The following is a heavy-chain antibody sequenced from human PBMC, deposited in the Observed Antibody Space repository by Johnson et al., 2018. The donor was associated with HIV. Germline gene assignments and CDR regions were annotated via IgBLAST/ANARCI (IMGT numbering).Heavy chain of an antibody. CDR1: GFTFSSYG. CDR3: ASATCTDCYSSDAFDI. Sequence: QVQLVESGGGVVQPGRSLRLSCAASGFTFSSYGMHWVRQAPGKGLEWVAVIWYDGSNKYYVDSVKGRFTISRDNAENSLYLQMNSLRAEDPAVYYCASATCTDCYSSDAFDIWGQGTMVTVSS. V-gene: IGHV3-33*03. D-gene: IGHD2-15*01. J-gene: IGHJ3*02. CDR2: IWYDGSNK.